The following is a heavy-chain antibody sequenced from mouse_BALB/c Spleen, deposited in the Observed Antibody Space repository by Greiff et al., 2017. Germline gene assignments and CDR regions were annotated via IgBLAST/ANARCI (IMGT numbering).Heavy chain of an antibody. CDR3: ARSLLTTATMDY. Sequence: VHVKQSGPELVKPGASVKVSCKASGYAFTSYNMYWVKQSHGKSLEWIGYIDPYNGGTSYNQKFKGKATLTVDKSSSTAYMHLNSLTSEDSAVYYCARSLLTTATMDYWGQGTSVTVSS. V-gene: IGHV1S135*01. CDR2: IDPYNGGT. CDR1: GYAFTSYN. J-gene: IGHJ4*01. D-gene: IGHD1-2*01.